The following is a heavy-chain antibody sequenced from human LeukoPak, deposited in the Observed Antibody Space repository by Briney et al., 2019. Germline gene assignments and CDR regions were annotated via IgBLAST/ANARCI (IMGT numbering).Heavy chain of an antibody. V-gene: IGHV3-66*01. J-gene: IGHJ6*02. CDR1: GITVSNNY. CDR3: ARVSTYESSGYPYYYYAMDV. D-gene: IGHD3-22*01. CDR2: IYSGGTT. Sequence: GGSLRLSCAASGITVSNNYMTWVRQAPGKGLEWVSLIYSGGTTFYADSVTRRLTISRDNSKNTLYLQMNSLRAEDTAVYYCARVSTYESSGYPYYYYAMDVWGQGTTVTVSS.